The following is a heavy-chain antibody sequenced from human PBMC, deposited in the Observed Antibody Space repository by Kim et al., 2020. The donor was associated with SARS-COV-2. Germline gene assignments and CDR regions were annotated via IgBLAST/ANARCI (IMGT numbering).Heavy chain of an antibody. CDR3: AGEIYYYYGMDV. Sequence: IYAQKFQGRVTMTEDTSTDTAYMGLSSLRSEDTAVYYCAGEIYYYYGMDVWGQGTTVTVSS. J-gene: IGHJ6*02. V-gene: IGHV1-24*01.